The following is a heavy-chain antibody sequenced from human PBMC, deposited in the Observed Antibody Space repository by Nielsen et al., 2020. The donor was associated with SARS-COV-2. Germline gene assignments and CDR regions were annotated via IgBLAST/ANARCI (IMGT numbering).Heavy chain of an antibody. CDR1: GGTFSSYA. CDR3: ARSGYSGYVGDFDY. Sequence: SVKVSCKASGGTFSSYAISWVRQAPGQGLEWMGGIIPIFGTANYAQKFQGRVTITADESTSTAYMELSSLRSEDTAVYYCARSGYSGYVGDFDYWGQGTLVTVSS. J-gene: IGHJ4*02. CDR2: IIPIFGTA. D-gene: IGHD5-12*01. V-gene: IGHV1-69*13.